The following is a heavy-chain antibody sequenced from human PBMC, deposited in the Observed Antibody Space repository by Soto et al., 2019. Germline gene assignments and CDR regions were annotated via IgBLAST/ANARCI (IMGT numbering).Heavy chain of an antibody. V-gene: IGHV4-59*08. CDR3: ARRRTEHYYYYGMDV. Sequence: PSETLSLTCTVSGGSISSYYWSWIRQPPGKGLEWIGYIYYSGSTNYNPSLKSRVTISVDTSKNQFSLKLSSVTAADTAVYYCARRRTEHYYYYGMDVWGQGTTVTVS. D-gene: IGHD1-26*01. J-gene: IGHJ6*02. CDR1: GGSISSYY. CDR2: IYYSGST.